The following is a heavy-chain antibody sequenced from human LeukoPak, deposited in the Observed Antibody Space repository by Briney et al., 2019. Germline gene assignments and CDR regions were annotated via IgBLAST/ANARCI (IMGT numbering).Heavy chain of an antibody. CDR1: GYTFTGYY. CDR3: ARSSTNVRYVDWFDP. J-gene: IGHJ5*02. D-gene: IGHD3-9*01. V-gene: IGHV1-18*04. CDR2: ISAYNGNT. Sequence: ASVKVSCKASGYTFTGYYMHWVRQAPGQGLEWMGWISAYNGNTNYAQKLQGRVTMTTDTSTSTAYMELRSLRSDDTAVYYCARSSTNVRYVDWFDPWGQGTLVTVSS.